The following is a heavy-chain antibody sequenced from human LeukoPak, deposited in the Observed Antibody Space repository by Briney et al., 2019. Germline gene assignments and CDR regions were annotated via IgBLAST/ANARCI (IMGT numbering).Heavy chain of an antibody. J-gene: IGHJ4*02. V-gene: IGHV3-48*03. CDR3: AKVVGGSWYWGGVCDY. CDR2: ISSGGSTK. CDR1: GFTFSSYE. D-gene: IGHD6-13*01. Sequence: PGGSLRLSCAASGFTFSSYEMNWVRQAPGKGLEWVSYISSGGSTKYYADSVKGRFTISRDNSKNTLYLQMNSLRAEDTAVYYCAKVVGGSWYWGGVCDYWGQGTLVTVSS.